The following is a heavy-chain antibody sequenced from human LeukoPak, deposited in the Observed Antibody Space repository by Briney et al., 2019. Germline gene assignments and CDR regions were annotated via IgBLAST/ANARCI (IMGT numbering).Heavy chain of an antibody. V-gene: IGHV4-59*01. D-gene: IGHD2-21*01. CDR1: GGAISSSY. CDR3: VRWQYCGGNCYFSAFDI. CDR2: IHHSGNT. Sequence: SETLSLTCTVSGGAISSSYWSWIRQSPGKGLEWVGYIHHSGNTNSNPPLKSRVTISVDTPKNQFSLKLSSVTAADTAVYYCVRWQYCGGNCYFSAFDIWGQGTMVTVSS. J-gene: IGHJ3*02.